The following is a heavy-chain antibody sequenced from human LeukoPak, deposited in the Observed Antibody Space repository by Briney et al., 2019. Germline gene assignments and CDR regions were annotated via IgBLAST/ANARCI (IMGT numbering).Heavy chain of an antibody. CDR3: ARETYSSSSSFDY. Sequence: GASVKVSCKASGDTFSSYAISWVRQAPGQGLEWMGGIIPIFGTANYAQKFQGRVTITADESTSTAYMELSSLRSEDTAVYYCARETYSSSSSFDYWGQGTLVTVSS. CDR1: GDTFSSYA. D-gene: IGHD6-6*01. CDR2: IIPIFGTA. V-gene: IGHV1-69*13. J-gene: IGHJ4*02.